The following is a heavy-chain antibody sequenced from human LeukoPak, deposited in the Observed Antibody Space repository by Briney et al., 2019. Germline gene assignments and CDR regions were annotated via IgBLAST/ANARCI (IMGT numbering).Heavy chain of an antibody. V-gene: IGHV1-46*01. CDR2: INPSGGAT. CDR3: ARGRLTNTVTTTAGGY. D-gene: IGHD4-11*01. J-gene: IGHJ4*02. CDR1: GYTFTSYY. Sequence: ASVKVSCKASGYTFTSYYTHLVRQAPGQGLEWMGIINPSGGATIYAQKFQGRVTMTRDTSTSTVYMELNSLRSEDTAVYYCARGRLTNTVTTTAGGYWGQGTLVTVSS.